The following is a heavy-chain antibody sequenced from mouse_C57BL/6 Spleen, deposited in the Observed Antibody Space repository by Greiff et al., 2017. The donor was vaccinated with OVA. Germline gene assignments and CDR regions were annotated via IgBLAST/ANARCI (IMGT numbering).Heavy chain of an antibody. CDR2: IYPGDGDT. D-gene: IGHD1-1*01. CDR1: GYAFSSYW. Sequence: QVQLQQSGAELVKPGASVKISCKASGYAFSSYWMNWVKQRPGQGLEWIGQIYPGDGDTNYNGKFKGKATLTAAKSSSTAYMQLGSLTSEDSAVYFCARVGPHYYGSIPVWYFDVWGTGTTVTVSS. V-gene: IGHV1-80*01. J-gene: IGHJ1*03. CDR3: ARVGPHYYGSIPVWYFDV.